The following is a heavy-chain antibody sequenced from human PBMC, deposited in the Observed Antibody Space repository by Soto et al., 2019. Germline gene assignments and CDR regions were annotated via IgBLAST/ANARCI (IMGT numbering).Heavy chain of an antibody. J-gene: IGHJ4*02. Sequence: EVQLLESGGGLVQPGGSLRLSCAASGFTFSSYWMTWVRQAPGKGLEWVANIKQDGSEKYYVDSVKGRFTISRDNAKNSLYLQMNSLRAEDTAVYYCARDYHSSGWYEDFWGQGTLVTVSS. D-gene: IGHD6-19*01. CDR2: IKQDGSEK. V-gene: IGHV3-7*01. CDR1: GFTFSSYW. CDR3: ARDYHSSGWYEDF.